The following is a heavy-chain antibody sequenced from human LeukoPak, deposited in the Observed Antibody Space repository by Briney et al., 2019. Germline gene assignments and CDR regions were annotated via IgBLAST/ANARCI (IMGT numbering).Heavy chain of an antibody. Sequence: SETLSLTCAVYGGSFSGYYWSWIRQPPGKGLEWIGEINHSGSTNYNPSLKSRVTISVDTSKNQFSLKLCSVTAADTAVYYCARSPRGYSSGWYLFDYWGQGTLVTVSS. V-gene: IGHV4-34*01. CDR3: ARSPRGYSSGWYLFDY. CDR2: INHSGST. CDR1: GGSFSGYY. D-gene: IGHD6-19*01. J-gene: IGHJ4*02.